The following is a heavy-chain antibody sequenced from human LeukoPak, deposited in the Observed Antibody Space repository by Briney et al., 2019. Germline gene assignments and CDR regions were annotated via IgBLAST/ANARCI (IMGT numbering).Heavy chain of an antibody. D-gene: IGHD3-22*01. CDR3: ARPGDSSGFAY. V-gene: IGHV3-23*01. Sequence: GGSLRLSCAASGFTFSSYAMSWVRQAPGKGLEWVSAISGSGGSTYYADSVKGRFTISRDNSKNTLYLQMNSLRAEDTAVYYCARPGDSSGFAYWGQGTLVTVSS. CDR2: ISGSGGST. CDR1: GFTFSSYA. J-gene: IGHJ4*02.